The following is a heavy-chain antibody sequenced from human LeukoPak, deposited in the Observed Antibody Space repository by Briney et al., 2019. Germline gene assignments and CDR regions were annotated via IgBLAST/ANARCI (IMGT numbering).Heavy chain of an antibody. V-gene: IGHV1-69*13. CDR3: AREDITMVRGEAFDI. D-gene: IGHD3-10*01. Sequence: GASVKVSCKASGGTFSSYAISWVRQAPGQGLEWMGGIIPIFGTANYAQKFQGRVTITADESTSTAYMELSSLRSEDTAVYYCAREDITMVRGEAFDIWGQGTMVTVFS. CDR2: IIPIFGTA. CDR1: GGTFSSYA. J-gene: IGHJ3*02.